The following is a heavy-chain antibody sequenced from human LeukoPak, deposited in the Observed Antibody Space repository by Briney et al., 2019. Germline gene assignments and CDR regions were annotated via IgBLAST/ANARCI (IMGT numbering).Heavy chain of an antibody. J-gene: IGHJ4*02. CDR3: ARRLDPRLFDY. CDR1: GFSLITSGVA. Sequence: SGPTLVNPTQTLTLTCTFSGFSLITSGVAVGWIRQPPGKALEWLAIIYWSDDIRYSPSLKSRLTITKDTSKNQVVLTMTDLDPMDTATYYCARRLDPRLFDYWGQGTLVTVSS. V-gene: IGHV2-5*01. CDR2: IYWSDDI. D-gene: IGHD2-2*03.